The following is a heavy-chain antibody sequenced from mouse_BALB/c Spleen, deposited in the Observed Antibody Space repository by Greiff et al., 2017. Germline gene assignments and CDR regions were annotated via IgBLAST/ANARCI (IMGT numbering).Heavy chain of an antibody. CDR3: ARDRSFAY. Sequence: EVQLQQSGPELVKPGASVKISCKASGYSFTGYYMHWVKQSHGKSLEWIGRVNPNNGGTSYNQKFKGKAILTVDKSSSTAYMELRSLTSEDSAVYYCARDRSFAYWGQGTLVTVSA. J-gene: IGHJ3*01. V-gene: IGHV1-26*01. CDR2: VNPNNGGT. CDR1: GYSFTGYY. D-gene: IGHD2-14*01.